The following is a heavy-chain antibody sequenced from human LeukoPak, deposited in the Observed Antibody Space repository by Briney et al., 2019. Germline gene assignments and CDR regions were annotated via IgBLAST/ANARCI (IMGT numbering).Heavy chain of an antibody. D-gene: IGHD3/OR15-3a*01. CDR2: IYHTGIT. J-gene: IGHJ4*02. V-gene: IGHV4-34*01. Sequence: SETLSLTCAVYGGSFSGYYWGWIRQPPGKGLEWIGKIYHTGITAYNPSLKSRVTISVDTSDNHFSLKLTSVTAADTAVYYCVRYYLWNGYSFDFWGQGTLVTVSS. CDR3: VRYYLWNGYSFDF. CDR1: GGSFSGYY.